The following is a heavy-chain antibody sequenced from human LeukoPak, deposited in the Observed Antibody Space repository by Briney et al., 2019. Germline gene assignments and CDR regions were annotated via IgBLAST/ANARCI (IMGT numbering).Heavy chain of an antibody. J-gene: IGHJ5*02. D-gene: IGHD6-13*01. Sequence: SETLSLTCTVSGGSISSSSYYWGWIRQPPGKGLKWIGSIYYSGSTYYNPSLKSRVTISVDTSKNQFSLKLSSVTAADTAVYYCARVAGQQLVRWFDPWGQGTLVTVSS. CDR1: GGSISSSSYY. CDR3: ARVAGQQLVRWFDP. V-gene: IGHV4-39*07. CDR2: IYYSGST.